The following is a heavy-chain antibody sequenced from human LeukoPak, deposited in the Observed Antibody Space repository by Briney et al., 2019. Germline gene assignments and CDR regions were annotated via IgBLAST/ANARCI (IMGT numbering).Heavy chain of an antibody. CDR1: GFAVSNNY. Sequence: GGSLRLSCAASGFAVSNNYVSWVRQAPGKGLEWVSLIHGGGTTYYADSVKGRFTISTDTSQNTVYLQMNSLRAEDTAVYYCARAPYYGGSGGQWGRGTLVTVSS. J-gene: IGHJ4*02. V-gene: IGHV3-53*01. CDR2: IHGGGTT. CDR3: ARAPYYGGSGGQ. D-gene: IGHD1-26*01.